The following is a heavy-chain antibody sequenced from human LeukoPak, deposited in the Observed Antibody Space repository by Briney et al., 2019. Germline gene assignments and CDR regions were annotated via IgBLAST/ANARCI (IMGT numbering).Heavy chain of an antibody. CDR2: ISSRGDGT. CDR3: AWTGFHY. J-gene: IGHJ4*02. Sequence: GGSLRLSCAASGFTFNSFAMSWVRQAPGKGLEWVSTISSRGDGTHYADSVKGRFSISRDNSKNTLYLQMNSLRAEDTAVYYCAWTGFHYWGQGTLVTVSS. V-gene: IGHV3-23*01. D-gene: IGHD1-1*01. CDR1: GFTFNSFA.